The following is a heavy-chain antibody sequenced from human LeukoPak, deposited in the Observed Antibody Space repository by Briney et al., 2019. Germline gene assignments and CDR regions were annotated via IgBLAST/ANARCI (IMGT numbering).Heavy chain of an antibody. D-gene: IGHD3-10*01. V-gene: IGHV4-34*01. CDR1: GGSFSGYY. J-gene: IGHJ4*02. CDR2: FNHSWGA. CDR3: AASLWFGIYPDY. Sequence: SETLSLTCAVYGGSFSGYYWSWIRQPPGKGLEWIGEFNHSWGAKYNPSFKSRVTISVDTSNNHLSLSLNSVTAADTAVYYCAASLWFGIYPDYWGQGSLVTVSS.